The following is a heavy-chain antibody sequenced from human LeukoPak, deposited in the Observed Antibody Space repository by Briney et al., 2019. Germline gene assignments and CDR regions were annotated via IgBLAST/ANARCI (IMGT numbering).Heavy chain of an antibody. CDR1: GFTFSSYA. J-gene: IGHJ3*02. D-gene: IGHD2/OR15-2a*01. CDR2: ISYDGSNK. V-gene: IGHV3-30*04. CDR3: ARDNKGLSPSGAFDI. Sequence: GGSLRLSCAASGFTFSSYAMSWVRQAPGKGLEWVAVISYDGSNKYYADSVKGRFTISRDNSKNTLYLQMNSLRAEDTAVYYCARDNKGLSPSGAFDIWGQGTMVTVSS.